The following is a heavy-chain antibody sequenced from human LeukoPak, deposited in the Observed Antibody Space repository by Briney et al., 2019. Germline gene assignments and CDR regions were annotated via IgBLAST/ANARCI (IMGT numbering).Heavy chain of an antibody. CDR3: ARGYRGYDPNAKLRLDYHYHGMDV. D-gene: IGHD5-12*01. V-gene: IGHV1-69*13. Sequence: ASVKVSCKASGGTFSTYAISWVRQAPGQGLEWMGGIIPIFGTPNYAQKFQGRVTINADESTSTAYMELSSLRSEDTAVYYCARGYRGYDPNAKLRLDYHYHGMDVWGQGTTVTVSS. J-gene: IGHJ6*02. CDR1: GGTFSTYA. CDR2: IIPIFGTP.